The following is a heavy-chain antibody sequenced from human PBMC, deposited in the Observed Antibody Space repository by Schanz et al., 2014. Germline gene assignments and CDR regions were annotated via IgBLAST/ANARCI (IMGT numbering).Heavy chain of an antibody. Sequence: EVQLVESGGGLVQPGGSLRLSCAASGFTFSEHYMDWVRQAPGKGLEWVGRVRNKNNRYTTEYAASVKGRFTISRDDSKNTLYLRRNSLKTEDTAMYYCARRASGSRIGCPFDAWGQGTLVTVSS. CDR2: VRNKNNRYTT. D-gene: IGHD2-2*01. J-gene: IGHJ4*02. V-gene: IGHV3-72*01. CDR3: ARRASGSRIGCPFDA. CDR1: GFTFSEHY.